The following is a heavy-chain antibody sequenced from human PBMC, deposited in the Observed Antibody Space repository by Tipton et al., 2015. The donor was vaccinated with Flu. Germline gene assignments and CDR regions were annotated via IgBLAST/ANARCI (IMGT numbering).Heavy chain of an antibody. CDR1: GFTVSSNY. Sequence: GSLRLSCAASGFTVSSNYMSWVRQAPGKGLEWVSVIYSGGITYYADSVNGRFTISRDSSKNTLYLQMNSLRAEDTAVYYCARGRAASADFDYWGQGTLVTVSS. V-gene: IGHV3-53*01. D-gene: IGHD6-13*01. J-gene: IGHJ4*02. CDR2: IYSGGIT. CDR3: ARGRAASADFDY.